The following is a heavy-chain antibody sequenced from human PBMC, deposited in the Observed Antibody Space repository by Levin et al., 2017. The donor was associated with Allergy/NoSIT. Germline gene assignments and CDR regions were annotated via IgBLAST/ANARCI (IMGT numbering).Heavy chain of an antibody. Sequence: SETLSLTCTVSGGSVSSGTYYWSWIRQPPGKGLEWIGYINYRGGTNYNPSLKSRVTISVDTSKNEFSLKLTSVTAADTAVYYCARNRIIVSGGKDYYYGMDVWGQGTTVTVSS. CDR2: INYRGGT. D-gene: IGHD5/OR15-5a*01. J-gene: IGHJ6*02. CDR3: ARNRIIVSGGKDYYYGMDV. CDR1: GGSVSSGTYY. V-gene: IGHV4-61*01.